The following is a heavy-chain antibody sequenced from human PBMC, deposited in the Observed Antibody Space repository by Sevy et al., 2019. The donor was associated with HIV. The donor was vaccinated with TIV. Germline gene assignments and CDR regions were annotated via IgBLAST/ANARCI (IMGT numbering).Heavy chain of an antibody. CDR3: ASDPGYSSLDI. CDR1: GFTFSSTW. Sequence: GGSLRLSCAASGFTFSSTWMAWVRQAPGKGLEWLANIREDGGLRNFADSVKGRFTISRDNAKNSLYLQMDSLSPEDTAVYYCASDPGYSSLDIWGQGTMVTVSS. J-gene: IGHJ3*02. V-gene: IGHV3-7*01. D-gene: IGHD6-13*01. CDR2: IREDGGLR.